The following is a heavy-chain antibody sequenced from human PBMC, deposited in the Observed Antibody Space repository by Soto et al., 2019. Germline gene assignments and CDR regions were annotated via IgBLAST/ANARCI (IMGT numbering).Heavy chain of an antibody. CDR1: GFTFSDSY. J-gene: IGHJ4*02. V-gene: IGHV3-11*01. CDR3: ARFLGGIPARPFDY. D-gene: IGHD6-6*01. Sequence: QVQLVESGGGLVKPGGSVRLSCAASGFTFSDSYMSWVRQAPGKGLEWLSYISGSSITISHADSVKGRFTISRDNDKNSVYLQMDSLRAGDTAVYYCARFLGGIPARPFDYWGQGTLVTVSS. CDR2: ISGSSITI.